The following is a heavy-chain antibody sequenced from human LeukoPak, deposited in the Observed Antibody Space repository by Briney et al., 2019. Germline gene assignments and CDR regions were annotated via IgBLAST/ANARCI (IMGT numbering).Heavy chain of an antibody. Sequence: PSETLSLTCAVYGGSFSGYYWSWIRQPPGKGLEWIGEINHSGSTNYNPSLKSRVTISVDTSKNQFSLKLSSVTAADTAVYYCARDCSGGSCYSRFDYWGQGTPVTVSS. J-gene: IGHJ4*02. CDR3: ARDCSGGSCYSRFDY. V-gene: IGHV4-34*01. D-gene: IGHD2-15*01. CDR2: INHSGST. CDR1: GGSFSGYY.